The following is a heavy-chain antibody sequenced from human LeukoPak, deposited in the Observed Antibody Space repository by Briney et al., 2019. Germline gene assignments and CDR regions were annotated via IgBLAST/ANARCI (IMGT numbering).Heavy chain of an antibody. J-gene: IGHJ5*02. CDR3: ARVVGVGGYGKANWFDP. CDR1: GFTFSSYS. CDR2: ISSSGSTI. D-gene: IGHD4-17*01. Sequence: GGSLRLSCAASGFTFSSYSMSWIRQAPGKGLEWVSYISSSGSTIYYADSVKGRFTISRDNAKNSLYLQMNSLRAEDTAVYYCARVVGVGGYGKANWFDPWGQGTLVTVSS. V-gene: IGHV3-11*01.